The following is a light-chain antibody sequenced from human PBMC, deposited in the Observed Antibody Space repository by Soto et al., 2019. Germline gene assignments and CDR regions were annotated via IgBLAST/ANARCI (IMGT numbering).Light chain of an antibody. CDR1: QSISSY. CDR2: TAS. J-gene: IGKJ5*01. Sequence: DIQMTQSPSSVSASLGDSATIXXRASQSISSYLNWYQQRPGKATKLXXYTASSSQSGVPSRFSGSGSGTDFTLTISSLQPEDFATYYCQQSYSTPPIAFGQGTRLEI. CDR3: QQSYSTPPIA. V-gene: IGKV1-39*01.